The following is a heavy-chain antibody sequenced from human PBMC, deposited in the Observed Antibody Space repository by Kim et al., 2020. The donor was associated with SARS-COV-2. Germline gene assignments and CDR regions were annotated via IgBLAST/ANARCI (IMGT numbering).Heavy chain of an antibody. CDR1: SDSISSYY. CDR2: IFHSGST. CDR3: ARSEGRASWHQFDY. V-gene: IGHV4-59*01. Sequence: SETLSLTCTVSSDSISSYYWSWIRQPPGKGLEWIGYIFHSGSTNYNPSLKSRVTISWDTSRNQFSLVLTSVSDADTAVYYCARSEGRASWHQFDYWGQGILVTVSS. J-gene: IGHJ4*02.